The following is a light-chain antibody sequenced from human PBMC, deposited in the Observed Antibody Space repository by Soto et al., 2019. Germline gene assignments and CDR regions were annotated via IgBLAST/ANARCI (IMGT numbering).Light chain of an antibody. J-gene: IGLJ1*01. Sequence: QSVLTQPPSASGSPGQSVTISCTGTSSDVGGYNFVSWYQQYPGKVPKLMVYEVNKRPSGVPDRFSGSKSGNTASLTVSGLQAEGEGDFYCTSYAGGNNVFGTGTKLTVL. CDR1: SSDVGGYNF. CDR3: TSYAGGNNV. V-gene: IGLV2-8*01. CDR2: EVN.